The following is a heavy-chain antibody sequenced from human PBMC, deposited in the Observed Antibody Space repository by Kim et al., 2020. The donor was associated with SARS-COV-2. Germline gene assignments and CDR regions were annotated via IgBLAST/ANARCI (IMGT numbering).Heavy chain of an antibody. V-gene: IGHV4-39*01. J-gene: IGHJ4*02. CDR1: GGSISSSSYY. CDR2: IYYSGST. Sequence: SETLSLTCTVSGGSISSSSYYWGWIRQPPGKGLEWIGSIYYSGSTYYNPSLKSRVTISVDTSKNQFSLKLSSVTAADTAVYYCAKRTTVTTLFDYWGQGTLVTVSS. D-gene: IGHD4-17*01. CDR3: AKRTTVTTLFDY.